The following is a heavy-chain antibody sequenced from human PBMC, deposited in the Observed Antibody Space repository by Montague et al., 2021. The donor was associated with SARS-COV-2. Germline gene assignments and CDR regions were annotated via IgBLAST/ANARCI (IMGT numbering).Heavy chain of an antibody. J-gene: IGHJ4*02. D-gene: IGHD3-22*01. CDR1: DGSFSDYS. CDR2: INHRGST. CDR3: ARGRQHINMVVVVVTGGEYYFDX. V-gene: IGHV4-34*01. Sequence: SETLSLTCAVYDGSFSDYSWTWIRQPPGKGLEWIGEINHRGSTNYNPSLKSRVTISVDTSKNQFSLKMTSVTAADTAVYYCARGRQHINMVVVVVTGGEYYFDXWGQGTLAAVSS.